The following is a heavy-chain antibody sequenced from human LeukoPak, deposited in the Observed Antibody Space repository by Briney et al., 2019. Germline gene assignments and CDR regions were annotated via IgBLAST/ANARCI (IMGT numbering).Heavy chain of an antibody. J-gene: IGHJ3*02. Sequence: SQTLSLTCTVSGGSISSGSYYWSWIRQPAGKGLEWIGRIYTSGSTNYNPSLKSRVTISVDTSKNQFSLKLSSVTAADTAVYYCARDQYYYDSSGYASAFDIWGQGTMVTVSS. V-gene: IGHV4-61*02. CDR1: GGSISSGSYY. CDR3: ARDQYYYDSSGYASAFDI. D-gene: IGHD3-22*01. CDR2: IYTSGST.